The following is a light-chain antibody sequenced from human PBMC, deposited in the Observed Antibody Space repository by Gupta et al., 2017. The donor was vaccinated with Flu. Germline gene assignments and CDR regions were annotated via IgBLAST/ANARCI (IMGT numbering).Light chain of an antibody. Sequence: QSALTQPASVSGSLGQSITISCTGTSTDVGSHNLVSWYQQHPDKAPKLMISEDIKRPSGVSDRFSGSKSGNTASLTISGLQAEDEADYHCCSFTNGGTWVFGGGTKLTVL. J-gene: IGLJ3*02. V-gene: IGLV2-23*01. CDR1: STDVGSHNL. CDR2: EDI. CDR3: CSFTNGGTWV.